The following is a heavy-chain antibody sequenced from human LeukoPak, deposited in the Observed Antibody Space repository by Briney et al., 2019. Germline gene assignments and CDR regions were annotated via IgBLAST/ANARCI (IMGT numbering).Heavy chain of an antibody. V-gene: IGHV1-2*02. CDR1: GYTFTGYY. CDR3: ARDGYDILTGYPRVYYYYYYMDV. Sequence: ASVKVSCKASGYTFTGYYMHWVRQAPGQGLEWMGWINPNSGGTNYAQKFQGRVTMTRDTSISTAYMELSRLRSDDTAVYYCARDGYDILTGYPRVYYYYYYMDVWGKGTTVTVSS. D-gene: IGHD3-9*01. J-gene: IGHJ6*03. CDR2: INPNSGGT.